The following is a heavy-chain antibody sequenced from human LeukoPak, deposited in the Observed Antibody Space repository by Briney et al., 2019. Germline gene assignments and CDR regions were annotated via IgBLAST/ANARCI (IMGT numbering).Heavy chain of an antibody. V-gene: IGHV3-23*01. CDR2: ITTGGPNT. Sequence: GGSLRLSCTASGFTFSSYTMSWVRQAPGKGLKWVSTITTGGPNTYYADSVKGRFTMSRDNSKNTLYLQMNSLRAEDTALYYCAKSELLPIPHNFDYWGQGTLVTVSS. CDR3: AKSELLPIPHNFDY. J-gene: IGHJ4*02. D-gene: IGHD1-26*01. CDR1: GFTFSSYT.